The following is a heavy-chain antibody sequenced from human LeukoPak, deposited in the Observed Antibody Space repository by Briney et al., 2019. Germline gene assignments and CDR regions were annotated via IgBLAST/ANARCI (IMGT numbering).Heavy chain of an antibody. CDR3: ARASRLRGMGWFDP. J-gene: IGHJ5*02. Sequence: ASVKVSCKASGYTFTGYYMHWVRQAPGQGLEWMGWINPNSGGTNYAQKFQGRVTMTRDTSISTAYMELSRLRSDDTAVYYCARASRLRGMGWFDPWGQGTLVTVSS. CDR2: INPNSGGT. D-gene: IGHD3-16*01. CDR1: GYTFTGYY. V-gene: IGHV1-2*02.